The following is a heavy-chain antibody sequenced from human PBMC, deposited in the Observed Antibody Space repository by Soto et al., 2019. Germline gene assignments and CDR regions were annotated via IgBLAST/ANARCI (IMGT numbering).Heavy chain of an antibody. CDR3: AKGGGSKDYYDTSGYYLYYYYAMDV. D-gene: IGHD3-22*01. CDR2: LSGSGVST. Sequence: EVQLLESGGGLVQPGGSLRLSCAASGFTFSSYAMTWVRQAPGKGLEWVSALSGSGVSTYYADSVKGRFTISRDNSKNTLYLQMNSRSAEDTAVYYCAKGGGSKDYYDTSGYYLYYYYAMDVWGQGTTVTVSS. CDR1: GFTFSSYA. V-gene: IGHV3-23*01. J-gene: IGHJ6*02.